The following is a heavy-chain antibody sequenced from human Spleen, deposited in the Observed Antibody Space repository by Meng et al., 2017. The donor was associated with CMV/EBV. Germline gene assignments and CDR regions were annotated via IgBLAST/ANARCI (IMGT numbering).Heavy chain of an antibody. CDR3: ARRGVLNDFWTFFDY. V-gene: IGHV1-2*02. CDR2: INPISAGT. CDR1: GYPFTDHY. J-gene: IGHJ4*02. Sequence: SGYPFTDHYLHWVRQAPGQGLEWMGWINPISAGTTYAQNFQGRVTMTRDTSITTAYMELSGLRSDDTAVYFCARRGVLNDFWTFFDYWGRGTLVTVSS. D-gene: IGHD3/OR15-3a*01.